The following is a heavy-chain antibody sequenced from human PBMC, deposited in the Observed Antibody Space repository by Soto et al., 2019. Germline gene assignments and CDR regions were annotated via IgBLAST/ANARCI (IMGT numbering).Heavy chain of an antibody. D-gene: IGHD2-2*01. CDR2: ISGSGGST. V-gene: IGHV3-23*01. Sequence: RGALSLSCVGSGFTFSSYAVSGVRQAPGEGLEWVSAISGSGGSTYYADSVKGRFTISRDNSKNTVFLQVNSLTAEDTAIYYCAKTGHIESVPADKDLLDYGGQGTRVPASS. CDR3: AKTGHIESVPADKDLLDY. J-gene: IGHJ4*02. CDR1: GFTFSSYA.